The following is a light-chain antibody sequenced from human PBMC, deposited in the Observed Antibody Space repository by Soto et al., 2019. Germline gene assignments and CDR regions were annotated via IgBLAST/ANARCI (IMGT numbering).Light chain of an antibody. CDR1: QSVSSSY. V-gene: IGKV3-20*01. Sequence: EMVLTQSPGTLSLSPGERATLSCRASQSVSSSYLAWYQQKPGQAPRLLIYGASSRATGIPDRFSGSGSGTDFTLTISRLEPEDFAVYYCQQYGKTFGQGTKVDI. J-gene: IGKJ1*01. CDR3: QQYGKT. CDR2: GAS.